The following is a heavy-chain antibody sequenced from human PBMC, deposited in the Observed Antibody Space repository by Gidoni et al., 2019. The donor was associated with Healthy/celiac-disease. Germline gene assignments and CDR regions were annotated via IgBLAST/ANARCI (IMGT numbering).Heavy chain of an antibody. D-gene: IGHD6-6*01. CDR3: ARGGSSSFLFDP. CDR2: IYYSGST. V-gene: IGHV4-61*01. Sequence: QVQLQESGPGLVKPSETLSLTCTVSGCSVSSGSYYWSCIRQPPGKGLEWIGYIYYSGSTNLNPSLKSRVTISVDTSKNQFSLKLSSVTAADTAVYYCARGGSSSFLFDPWGQGTLVTVSS. CDR1: GCSVSSGSYY. J-gene: IGHJ5*02.